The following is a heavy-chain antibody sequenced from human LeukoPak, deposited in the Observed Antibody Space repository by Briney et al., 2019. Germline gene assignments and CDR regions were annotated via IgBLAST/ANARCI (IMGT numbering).Heavy chain of an antibody. J-gene: IGHJ4*02. CDR2: ISYAGSNK. D-gene: IGHD5-12*01. CDR1: GFTFSSYG. CDR3: AKDRKWLRVPDY. V-gene: IGHV3-30*18. Sequence: PGRSLRLSCAASGFTFSSYGMHWVRQAPGKGLEWVAVISYAGSNKYYADSVKGRFTISRDNSKNTLYLQMNSLRAEDTAVYYCAKDRKWLRVPDYWGQGTLVTVSS.